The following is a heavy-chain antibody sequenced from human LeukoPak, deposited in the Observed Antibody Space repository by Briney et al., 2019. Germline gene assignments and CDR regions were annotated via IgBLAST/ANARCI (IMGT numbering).Heavy chain of an antibody. V-gene: IGHV3-30*03. CDR3: ARNVLLWFGAFNNWFDP. CDR2: ISYDGSNK. D-gene: IGHD3-10*01. CDR1: GFTFSSYG. J-gene: IGHJ5*02. Sequence: PGGSLRLSCAASGFTFSSYGMHWVRQAPGKGLEWVAVISYDGSNKYYADSVKGRFTISRDNSKNTLYLQMNSLRAEDTAVYYCARNVLLWFGAFNNWFDPWGQGTLVTVSS.